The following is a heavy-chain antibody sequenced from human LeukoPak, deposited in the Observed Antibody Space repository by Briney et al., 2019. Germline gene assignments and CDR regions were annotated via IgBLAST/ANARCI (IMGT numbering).Heavy chain of an antibody. J-gene: IGHJ6*03. CDR1: GFTFSNAW. D-gene: IGHD3-3*01. CDR2: IKSKTDGGTT. Sequence: GGSLRLSCAASGFTFSNAWMSWVRQAPGKGLGWVGRIKSKTDGGTTDYAAPVKGRFTISRDDSKNTLYLQMNSLKTEDTAVYYCTTDLGFLEWLGYYYYMDVWGKGTTVTVSS. CDR3: TTDLGFLEWLGYYYYMDV. V-gene: IGHV3-15*01.